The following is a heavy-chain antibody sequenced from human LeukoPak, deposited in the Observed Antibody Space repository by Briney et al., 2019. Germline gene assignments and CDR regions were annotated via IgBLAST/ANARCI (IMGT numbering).Heavy chain of an antibody. D-gene: IGHD3-10*01. Sequence: GRSLRLSCAASGFTFSSYAMHWVRQAPGKGLEWVAVISYDGSNKYYADSVKGRFTISRDNSKNTLCLQMNSLRAEDTAVYYCARERRGVEYYYYYYMDVWGKGTTVTVSS. V-gene: IGHV3-30*01. CDR1: GFTFSSYA. J-gene: IGHJ6*03. CDR2: ISYDGSNK. CDR3: ARERRGVEYYYYYYMDV.